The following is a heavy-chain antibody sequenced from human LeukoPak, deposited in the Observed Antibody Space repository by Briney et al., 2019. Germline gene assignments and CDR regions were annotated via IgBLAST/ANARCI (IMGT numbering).Heavy chain of an antibody. CDR2: IYYSGST. CDR1: GGSISRSSYY. J-gene: IGHJ6*02. V-gene: IGHV4-39*01. D-gene: IGHD4-17*01. CDR3: ARHPGYGDYAGYGMDV. Sequence: PSETLSLTCTVSGGSISRSSYYWGWIRQPPGKGLEWIGSIYYSGSTYYNPSLKSRVTISVDTSKNQFSLKLSSVSDADTAVYHCARHPGYGDYAGYGMDVWGQGTTVTVSS.